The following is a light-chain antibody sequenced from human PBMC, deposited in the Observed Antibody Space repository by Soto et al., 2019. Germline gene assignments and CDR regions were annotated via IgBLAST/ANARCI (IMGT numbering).Light chain of an antibody. Sequence: QSALTQPASVSGSPGRSITISCTGTSSDVGSYNLVSWYQQHPGKAPKLMIYEGSKRPSGVSNRFSGSKSGNTASLTISGLQTEDEADYHCCSYTGSSTLVIFGGGTKLTVL. V-gene: IGLV2-23*01. CDR2: EGS. CDR3: CSYTGSSTLVI. CDR1: SSDVGSYNL. J-gene: IGLJ2*01.